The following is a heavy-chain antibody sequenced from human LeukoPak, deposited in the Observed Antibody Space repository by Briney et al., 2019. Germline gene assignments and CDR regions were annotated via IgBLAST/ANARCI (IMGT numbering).Heavy chain of an antibody. CDR2: IIPIFGTA. J-gene: IGHJ3*02. Sequence: GASVKVSCKASGGTFSSYAISWVRQAPGQGLEWIGGIIPIFGTANYAQKFQGRVTITTDESTSTAYMELSSLRSEDTAVYYCARGGLKAEVGTGWAFDIWGQGTMVTVSS. V-gene: IGHV1-69*05. D-gene: IGHD1-26*01. CDR1: GGTFSSYA. CDR3: ARGGLKAEVGTGWAFDI.